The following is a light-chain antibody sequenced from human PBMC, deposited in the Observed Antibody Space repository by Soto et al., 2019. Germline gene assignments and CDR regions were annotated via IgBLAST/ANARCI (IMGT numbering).Light chain of an antibody. V-gene: IGLV1-40*01. CDR3: QSHDSSLNSWV. CDR1: SSNIGAGYD. J-gene: IGLJ3*02. Sequence: QSVLTQPPSMSGAPGQRVTISCTGSSSNIGAGYDVHWYQHLPGTAPKLLIYGNTNRPSGVPDRFSGSKSGTSAPLAITGLQAEDEADYYCQSHDSSLNSWVFGGGTKVTVL. CDR2: GNT.